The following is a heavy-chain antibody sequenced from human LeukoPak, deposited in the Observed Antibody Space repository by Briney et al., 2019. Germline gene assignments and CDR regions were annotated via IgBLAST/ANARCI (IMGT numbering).Heavy chain of an antibody. CDR2: ISGSGGST. V-gene: IGHV3-23*01. Sequence: PGGSLRLSCAASGFTFSSYAMSWVRQAPGKGLEWVSAISGSGGSTYYADSVKGRFTISRDNSKNTLYLQMNSLRAEDTAVYYCARRDYDFWSGYFDYWGQGTLVTVSS. D-gene: IGHD3-3*01. CDR1: GFTFSSYA. J-gene: IGHJ4*02. CDR3: ARRDYDFWSGYFDY.